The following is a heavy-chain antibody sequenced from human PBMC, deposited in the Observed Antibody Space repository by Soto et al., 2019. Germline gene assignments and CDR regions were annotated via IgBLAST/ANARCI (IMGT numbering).Heavy chain of an antibody. CDR1: GYTFINYD. J-gene: IGHJ4*02. CDR2: INPYNGNT. CDR3: ARGRTSALGTFDY. Sequence: VPLVQSGAEMKKPGASVKVSCKASGYTFINYDITWVRQAPGQGLEWMGWINPYNGNTKYPQEFQGRVTMTTDTSTSMAYMELRSLRSDDTAVYFCARGRTSALGTFDYWGQGSLVTVSS. V-gene: IGHV1-18*01.